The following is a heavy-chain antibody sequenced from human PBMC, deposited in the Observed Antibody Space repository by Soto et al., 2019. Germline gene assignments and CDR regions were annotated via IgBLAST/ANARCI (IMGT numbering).Heavy chain of an antibody. D-gene: IGHD3-16*01. CDR3: ARHYGQEVFDY. J-gene: IGHJ4*02. V-gene: IGHV4-59*01. CDR2: VYYSGST. CDR1: HGSISTNY. Sequence: PSETLSLTCTVSHGSISTNYWSWVRQPPGKGLDWIGYVYYSGSTNYNPSLKSRVTISVDTSKNQFSLKLSSVTAADTAVYYCARHYGQEVFDYWGQGTLVTVSS.